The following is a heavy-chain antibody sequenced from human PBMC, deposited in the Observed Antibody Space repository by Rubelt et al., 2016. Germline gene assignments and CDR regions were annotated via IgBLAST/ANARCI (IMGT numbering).Heavy chain of an antibody. V-gene: IGHV1-2*02. Sequence: QVQLVQSGAEVKNPGAPVKVSCKASGYTFTGYYIHWVRQAPGQGLEWMGWINPNSGGTNYAQKFQGRVTVSSGSASAPTLFPLVSCEXSXXXXXSXXVXXLAXDV. J-gene: IGHJ6*01. CDR2: INPNSGGT. CDR1: GYTFTGYY. CDR3: XVXXLAXDV. D-gene: IGHD3-10*01.